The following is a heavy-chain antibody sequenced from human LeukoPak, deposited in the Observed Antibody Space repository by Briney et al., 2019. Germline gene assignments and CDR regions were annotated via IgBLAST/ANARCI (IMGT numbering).Heavy chain of an antibody. CDR2: IIPILGIA. CDR1: GGTFSSYA. D-gene: IGHD3-10*01. Sequence: SVKVSCKASGGTFSSYAISWVRQAPGRGLEWMGRIIPILGIANYAQKFQGRVTITADKSTSTAYMELSSLRSEDTAVYYCARARTYYYGSGSHPNWFDPWGQGTLVTVSS. V-gene: IGHV1-69*04. J-gene: IGHJ5*02. CDR3: ARARTYYYGSGSHPNWFDP.